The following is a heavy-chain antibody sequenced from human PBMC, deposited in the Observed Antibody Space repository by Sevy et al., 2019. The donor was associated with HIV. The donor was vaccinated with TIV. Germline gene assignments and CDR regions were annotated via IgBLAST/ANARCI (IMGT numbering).Heavy chain of an antibody. V-gene: IGHV3-9*01. D-gene: IGHD6-19*01. CDR2: ISWNSGSL. J-gene: IGHJ4*02. Sequence: GGSLRLSCVGSGFTFGDYALHWVRQAPGKGLEWVSGISWNSGSLDYADFVRGRFTIFRDNAKKTLYLQMDSLRSEDTALYHCVKTPMTEAAPLFDFWGQGTAVTVSS. CDR3: VKTPMTEAAPLFDF. CDR1: GFTFGDYA.